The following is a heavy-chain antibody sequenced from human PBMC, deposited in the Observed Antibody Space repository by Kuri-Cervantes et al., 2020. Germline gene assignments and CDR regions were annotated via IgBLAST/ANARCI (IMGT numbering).Heavy chain of an antibody. J-gene: IGHJ5*02. CDR2: IIPIFGTA. CDR1: GGTFSSYA. V-gene: IGHV1-69*05. CDR3: AGLETHCTNGVCYVSALDP. D-gene: IGHD2-8*01. Sequence: ASVKVSCKASGGTFSSYAISWVRQAPGQGLEWMGGIIPIFGTANYAQKFQGRVTITTDESTSTAYMELSSLRSEDTAVYYCAGLETHCTNGVCYVSALDPWGQGTLVTVSS.